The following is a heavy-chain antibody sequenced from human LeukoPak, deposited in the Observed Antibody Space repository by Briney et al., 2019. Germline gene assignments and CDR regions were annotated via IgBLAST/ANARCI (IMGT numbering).Heavy chain of an antibody. CDR2: IYYSGST. Sequence: SETLSLTCTVSGGSISSYYWSWIRQPPGKGLEWTGYIYYSGSTNYNPSLKSRVTISVDTSKNQFSLKLSSVTAADTAVYYCARGEGYCSSTSCYYWFDPWGQGALVTVSS. CDR1: GGSISSYY. D-gene: IGHD2-2*01. V-gene: IGHV4-59*08. CDR3: ARGEGYCSSTSCYYWFDP. J-gene: IGHJ5*02.